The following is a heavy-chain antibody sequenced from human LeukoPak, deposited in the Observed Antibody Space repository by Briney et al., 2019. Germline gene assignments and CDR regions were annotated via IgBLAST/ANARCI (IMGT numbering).Heavy chain of an antibody. CDR2: INPVGATT. CDR1: GFIFRDYY. V-gene: IGHV3-11*01. J-gene: IGHJ4*02. CDR3: VQDWAWGAFGY. D-gene: IGHD7-27*01. Sequence: PGGSLRLSCATSGFIFRDYYMIWIRQTPGKGLECISYINPVGATTYYADSVKGRFTIYRDNSKNTVYLQMNSLGAEDTAVYYCVQDWAWGAFGYWGQGTLVTVSS.